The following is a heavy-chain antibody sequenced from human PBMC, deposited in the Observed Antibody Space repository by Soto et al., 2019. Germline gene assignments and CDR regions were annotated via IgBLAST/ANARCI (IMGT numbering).Heavy chain of an antibody. D-gene: IGHD5-12*01. J-gene: IGHJ4*02. CDR3: ARQNLHGYGAYED. V-gene: IGHV5-51*01. CDR1: GYSFTNSW. Sequence: GESLKISCKGSGYSFTNSWIGWVRQMPGKGLEWMGFIYPADSDTNYSPSFQGQVTISADKSISTAYLQWSSLKASDTAMYYCARQNLHGYGAYEDWGQGTLVTSPQ. CDR2: IYPADSDT.